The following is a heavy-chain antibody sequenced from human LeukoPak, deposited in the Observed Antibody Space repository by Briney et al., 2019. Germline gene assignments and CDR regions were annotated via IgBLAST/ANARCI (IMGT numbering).Heavy chain of an antibody. CDR1: GGSMDSFY. Sequence: PSETLSLTCIVSGGSMDSFYWSWIRQSPGGGLEWLGYIYYSGTTNYNPSLRSRLTISVDTYKNQFSLKLSSVTAADTAVYYCARLARLTLIRGVTGYHSLDVWGKGTKVTVSS. CDR3: ARLARLTLIRGVTGYHSLDV. D-gene: IGHD3-10*01. V-gene: IGHV4-59*01. CDR2: IYYSGTT. J-gene: IGHJ6*04.